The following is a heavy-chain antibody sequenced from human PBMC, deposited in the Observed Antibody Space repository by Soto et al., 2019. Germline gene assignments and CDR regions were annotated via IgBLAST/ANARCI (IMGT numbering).Heavy chain of an antibody. CDR2: INPSGGST. V-gene: IGHV1-46*01. J-gene: IGHJ3*02. D-gene: IGHD3-10*01. Sequence: ASVRVSCKASGYTFTYYYMHWVRQPPGQGIEWMGIINPSGGSTSYAQKFQGRVTMTRDTSTSTVYMELSSLRSEDTAVYYCESNEYYGSAHAFDIWSQGTMVTVSS. CDR3: ESNEYYGSAHAFDI. CDR1: GYTFTYYY.